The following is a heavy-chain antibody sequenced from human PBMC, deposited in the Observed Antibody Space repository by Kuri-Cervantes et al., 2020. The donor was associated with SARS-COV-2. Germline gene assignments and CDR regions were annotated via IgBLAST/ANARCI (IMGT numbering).Heavy chain of an antibody. CDR1: GFTFSSYS. J-gene: IGHJ3*02. Sequence: GGSLRLSCAASGFTFSSYSMNWVRQAPGKGLEWVSYISSSSSTIYYADSVKGRFTISRDNAKNSLYLQMNSLRAEDTAVYYCARAQLGAVGAFDTWGQGAMVTVSS. V-gene: IGHV3-48*01. CDR2: ISSSSSTI. D-gene: IGHD3-16*01. CDR3: ARAQLGAVGAFDT.